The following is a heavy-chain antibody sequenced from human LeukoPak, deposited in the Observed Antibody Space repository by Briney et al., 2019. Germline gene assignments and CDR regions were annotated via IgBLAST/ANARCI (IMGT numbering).Heavy chain of an antibody. CDR1: GYSISSGYY. J-gene: IGHJ4*02. Sequence: KSSETLSLTCAVSGYSISSGYYWGWIRQPPGKGLEWIGSIYHSGSTYYNPSLKSRVTISVDTSKNQFSLKLGSVTAADTAVYYCAKHTIFGVAPYYFNYWGQGTLVTVSS. V-gene: IGHV4-38-2*01. CDR2: IYHSGST. D-gene: IGHD3-3*01. CDR3: AKHTIFGVAPYYFNY.